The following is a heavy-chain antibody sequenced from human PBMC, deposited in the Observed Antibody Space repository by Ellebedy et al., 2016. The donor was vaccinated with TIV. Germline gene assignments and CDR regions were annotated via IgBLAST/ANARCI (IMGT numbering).Heavy chain of an antibody. D-gene: IGHD6-19*01. CDR2: IYYSGST. V-gene: IGHV4-59*01. CDR3: ARSAVAGPRLGY. J-gene: IGHJ4*02. CDR1: GGSISSYY. Sequence: MPSETLSLTCTVSGGSISSYYWSWIRQPPGKGLEWIGYIYYSGSTNYNPSLKSRVTISVDTSKNQFSLKLSSVTAADTAVYYCARSAVAGPRLGYWGQGTLVTVSS.